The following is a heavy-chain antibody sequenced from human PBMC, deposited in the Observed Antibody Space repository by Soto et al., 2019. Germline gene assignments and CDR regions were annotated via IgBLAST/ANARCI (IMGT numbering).Heavy chain of an antibody. V-gene: IGHV4-34*01. CDR1: GGSFSGYY. CDR2: INHSGST. J-gene: IGHJ6*02. Sequence: QVQLQQWGAGLLKPSETLSLTCAVYGGSFSGYYWSWIRQPPGKGLEWIGEINHSGSTNYNPSLKSRVTISVDTSKNQFALKLSSVTAADTAVYYCARASHYYGMDVWGQGTTVTVSS. CDR3: ARASHYYGMDV.